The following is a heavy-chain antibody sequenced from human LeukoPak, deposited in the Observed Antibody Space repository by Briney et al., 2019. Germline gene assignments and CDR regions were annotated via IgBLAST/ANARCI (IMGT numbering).Heavy chain of an antibody. J-gene: IGHJ4*02. CDR1: GFTFRKYD. CDR3: ARWYYYDSSGSPDY. Sequence: GGSLRLSCAASGFTFRKYDMSWVRQAPGKGLECVSAIDRGVGSTYTYYADSVKGRFTISRDNSKNTLYLQMNSLRAEDTAVYYCARWYYYDSSGSPDYWGQGTLVTVSS. D-gene: IGHD3-22*01. V-gene: IGHV3-23*01. CDR2: IDRGVGST.